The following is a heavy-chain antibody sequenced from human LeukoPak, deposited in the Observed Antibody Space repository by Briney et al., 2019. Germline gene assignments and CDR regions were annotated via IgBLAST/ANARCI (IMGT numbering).Heavy chain of an antibody. CDR2: MNPNSGNT. CDR1: GYTFTSYD. J-gene: IGHJ6*02. CDR3: ARVGDCSSTSCYFGGTYYYYGMDV. D-gene: IGHD2-2*01. V-gene: IGHV1-8*02. Sequence: ASVKVSCKASGYTFTSYDINWVRQATGQGLEWMGWMNPNSGNTGYAQKFQGRVTMTRNTSISTAYMELGSLRSEDTAVYYCARVGDCSSTSCYFGGTYYYYGMDVWGQGTTVTVSS.